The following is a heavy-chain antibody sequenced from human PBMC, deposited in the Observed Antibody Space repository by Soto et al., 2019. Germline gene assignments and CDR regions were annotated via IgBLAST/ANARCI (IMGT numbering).Heavy chain of an antibody. Sequence: SETLSLTCTVSGGSISSYYWSWIRQPPGKGLEWIGYIYYSGSTNYNPSLKSRVTISVDTPKNQFSLKLSSVTAADTAVYYCARDGTDNGDYWFDLWAQGNLVTVSS. D-gene: IGHD4-17*01. V-gene: IGHV4-59*01. CDR1: GGSISSYY. CDR2: IYYSGST. J-gene: IGHJ5*02. CDR3: ARDGTDNGDYWFDL.